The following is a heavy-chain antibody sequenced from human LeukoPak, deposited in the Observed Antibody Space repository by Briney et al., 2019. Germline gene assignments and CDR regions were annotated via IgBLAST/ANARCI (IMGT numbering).Heavy chain of an antibody. Sequence: SETLSLTCTVSGGSISSGGSYWSWIRQHPGKGLEWIGYIYYSGSTYYNPSLKSRVTISVDTSKNQFSLKLSSVTAADTAVYYCARVCPAGQLGDFDYWGQGTLVTVSS. V-gene: IGHV4-31*03. J-gene: IGHJ4*02. D-gene: IGHD6-13*01. CDR2: IYYSGST. CDR3: ARVCPAGQLGDFDY. CDR1: GGSISSGGSY.